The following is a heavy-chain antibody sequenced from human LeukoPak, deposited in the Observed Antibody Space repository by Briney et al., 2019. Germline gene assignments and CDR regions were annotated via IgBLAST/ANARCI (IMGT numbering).Heavy chain of an antibody. CDR3: AKGTGRSWTFFDY. D-gene: IGHD7-27*01. V-gene: IGHV3-9*01. Sequence: GGSLRLSCAASGFTFEDYAMHWVRLAPGEGLEGVSGISWNSGSIDYAVSVKGRFIISRDNAKNSLYLQMNSLRPEDTALYYCAKGTGRSWTFFDYWGQGTLVIVSS. CDR1: GFTFEDYA. J-gene: IGHJ4*02. CDR2: ISWNSGSI.